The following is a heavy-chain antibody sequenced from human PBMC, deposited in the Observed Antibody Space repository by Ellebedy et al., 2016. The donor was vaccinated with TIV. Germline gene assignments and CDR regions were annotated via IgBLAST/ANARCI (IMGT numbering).Heavy chain of an antibody. V-gene: IGHV5-51*01. CDR3: ARLDRSGSYSDY. J-gene: IGHJ4*02. CDR2: IYPGDSDI. CDR1: GYSFSIYW. D-gene: IGHD3-22*01. Sequence: GGSLRLSXKASGYSFSIYWIAWVRQMPGKGLAWMGIIYPGDSDIRYSPSFQGQVTFSADKSIGTAYLQWTGLKASDSAMYYCARLDRSGSYSDYWGQGTLVTVSS.